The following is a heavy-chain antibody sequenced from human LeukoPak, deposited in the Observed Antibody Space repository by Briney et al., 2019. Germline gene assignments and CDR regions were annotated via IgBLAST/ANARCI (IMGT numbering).Heavy chain of an antibody. CDR2: IYYSGST. V-gene: IGHV4-59*01. Sequence: PSETLSLTCTVSGGSISSYYWSWIRQPPGKGLEWIGYIYYSGSTNYNPSLKSRVTISVDTSKNQFSLKLSSVTAADTAVYYCARISTNSGTADYWGQGTLVTVSS. CDR3: ARISTNSGTADY. CDR1: GGSISSYY. J-gene: IGHJ4*02. D-gene: IGHD3-10*01.